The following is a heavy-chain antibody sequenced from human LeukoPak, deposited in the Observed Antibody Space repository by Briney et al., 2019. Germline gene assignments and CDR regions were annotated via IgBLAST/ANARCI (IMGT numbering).Heavy chain of an antibody. CDR1: GDSIRSSTYY. J-gene: IGHJ4*02. V-gene: IGHV4-39*07. CDR3: ARDRSSGYYDY. D-gene: IGHD3-22*01. Sequence: SETLSLSCTVSGDSIRSSTYYWGWIRQPPGKGLEWIGSIYYSGSMYQNPSLKSRVTMSIDTSKNQFSLKLSSVTAADTAVYYCARDRSSGYYDYWGQGTLVTVSS. CDR2: IYYSGSM.